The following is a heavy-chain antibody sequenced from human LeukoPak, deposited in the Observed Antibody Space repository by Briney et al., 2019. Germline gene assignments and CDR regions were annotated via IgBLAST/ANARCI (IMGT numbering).Heavy chain of an antibody. CDR1: GGSISSGGYY. CDR3: ARDRGWTLDYGMDV. Sequence: SETLSLTCTVSGGSISSGGYYWSWIRQHPGKGLEWIGYIYYSGSTYYNPSLKSRVTISVDTSKNQFSLKLSSVAAADTAVYYCARDRGWTLDYGMDVWGQGTTVTVSS. CDR2: IYYSGST. D-gene: IGHD2-15*01. V-gene: IGHV4-31*03. J-gene: IGHJ6*02.